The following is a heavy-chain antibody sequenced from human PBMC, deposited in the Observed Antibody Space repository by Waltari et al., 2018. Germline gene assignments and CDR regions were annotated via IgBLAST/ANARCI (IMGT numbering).Heavy chain of an antibody. CDR3: ARGFRIVGATAY. Sequence: QLQLQESGPGLVKPSETLSLTCTVSGGSISSSSYYWGWIRQPPGKGLGWSGVIYYSGSTYSNPSLKSRVTISVDTSKNQFSLKLSSVTAADTAVYYCARGFRIVGATAYWGQGTLVTVSS. J-gene: IGHJ4*02. D-gene: IGHD1-26*01. CDR2: IYYSGST. V-gene: IGHV4-39*07. CDR1: GGSISSSSYY.